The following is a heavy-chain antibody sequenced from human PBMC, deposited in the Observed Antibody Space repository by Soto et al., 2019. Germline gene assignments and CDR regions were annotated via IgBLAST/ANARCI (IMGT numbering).Heavy chain of an antibody. V-gene: IGHV4-39*01. D-gene: IGHD5-18*01. CDR2: IYYSGST. Sequence: SETLSLTCTVSGVSISSSSYYWVWMRQPPGKGLEWIGSIYYSGSTYYNPSLKSRVTISVDTSKNQFSLKLSSVTAADTAVYYCARGPVDKAMYWFDPRGQGNLVTVSS. J-gene: IGHJ5*02. CDR1: GVSISSSSYY. CDR3: ARGPVDKAMYWFDP.